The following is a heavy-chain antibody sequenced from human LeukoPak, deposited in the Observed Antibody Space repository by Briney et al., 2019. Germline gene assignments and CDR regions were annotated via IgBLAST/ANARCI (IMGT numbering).Heavy chain of an antibody. Sequence: GGSLRLSCAASGFTVSSNYMSWVRQAPGKGREWVSIIYSGGSTYYADSVKGRFTISIDNSKNTLYLQMNSQRAEHTAVYSCARGDAYYDSSGYYFDYWGQGTLVTVSS. CDR2: IYSGGST. J-gene: IGHJ4*02. CDR3: ARGDAYYDSSGYYFDY. D-gene: IGHD3-22*01. V-gene: IGHV3-66*01. CDR1: GFTVSSNY.